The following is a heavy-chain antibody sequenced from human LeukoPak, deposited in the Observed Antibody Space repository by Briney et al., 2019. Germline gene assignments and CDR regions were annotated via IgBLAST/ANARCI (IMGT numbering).Heavy chain of an antibody. V-gene: IGHV3-21*04. Sequence: GGSLRLSCAPSGLSFSSYTIHWVRQAPGKGLEWVSSISSTSGYMHYADSVKGRFSISRDNAKNLVHLEMDILRADDTAVYYCAKGFSPWGQGTLVTVSS. CDR1: GLSFSSYT. CDR3: AKGFSP. CDR2: ISSTSGYM. D-gene: IGHD3-3*01. J-gene: IGHJ5*02.